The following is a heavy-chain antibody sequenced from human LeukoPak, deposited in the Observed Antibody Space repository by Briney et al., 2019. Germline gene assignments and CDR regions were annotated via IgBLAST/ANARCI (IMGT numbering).Heavy chain of an antibody. CDR1: GYTLTELS. CDR2: FDPEKGET. V-gene: IGHV1-24*01. D-gene: IGHD2-8*01. Sequence: ASVKVSCKVSGYTLTELSMHWVRQAPGKGFEWMGRFDPEKGETIYAQKFQGRVTMTEDTSTDTAYMELSSLRSEDTAVYYCAKDPDCTSGICYTFFDYWGQGTLVTVSS. J-gene: IGHJ4*02. CDR3: AKDPDCTSGICYTFFDY.